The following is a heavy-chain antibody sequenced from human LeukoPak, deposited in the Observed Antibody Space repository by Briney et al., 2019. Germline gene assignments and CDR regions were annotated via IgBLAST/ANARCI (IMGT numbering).Heavy chain of an antibody. D-gene: IGHD5-18*01. CDR1: GYTFSSND. CDR2: IIPIIGTA. Sequence: ASVKVSCKASGYTFSSNDINWVRQAPGQGLEWMGGIIPIIGTANYAQKFQGRVTITADRSTSTAYMELSSLRSEDTAVYYCARSAMVGNYYYYYFMDVWGKGTTVTVSS. J-gene: IGHJ6*03. CDR3: ARSAMVGNYYYYYFMDV. V-gene: IGHV1-69*06.